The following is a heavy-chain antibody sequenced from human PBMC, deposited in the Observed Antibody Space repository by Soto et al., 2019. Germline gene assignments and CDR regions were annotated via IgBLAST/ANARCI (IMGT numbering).Heavy chain of an antibody. CDR1: GYSFTSYA. V-gene: IGHV1-3*01. CDR2: INAGNGNT. Sequence: GASVKVSCEASGYSFTSYAMHWVRQAPGQRLEWMGWINAGNGNTKYSQKFQGRVTITRDTSASTAYMELSSLRSEDTAVYYCAREPATYYDFWSGYPPGSYYYYYYMDVWGKGTTVTVSS. D-gene: IGHD3-3*01. CDR3: AREPATYYDFWSGYPPGSYYYYYYMDV. J-gene: IGHJ6*03.